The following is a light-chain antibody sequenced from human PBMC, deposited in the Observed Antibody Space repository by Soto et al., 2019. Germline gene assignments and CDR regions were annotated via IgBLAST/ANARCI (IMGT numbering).Light chain of an antibody. CDR2: DVS. CDR1: SSDVGAYNY. J-gene: IGLJ2*01. CDR3: CSYAGSYTFVV. V-gene: IGLV2-11*01. Sequence: QSVLTQPRSVSGSPGQSVTISCTGTSSDVGAYNYVSWYQQRPGKAPKLMISDVSNRPSGVPDRFSGSKSGNTASLTISGLQAEDEADYYCCSYAGSYTFVVFGGGTKVTVL.